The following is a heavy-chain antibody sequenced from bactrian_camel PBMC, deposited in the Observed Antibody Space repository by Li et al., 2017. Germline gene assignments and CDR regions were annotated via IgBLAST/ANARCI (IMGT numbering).Heavy chain of an antibody. J-gene: IGHJ4*01. D-gene: IGHD6*01. V-gene: IGHV3S55*01. CDR3: AKHGGWYGLWKWEYDY. CDR2: ISRDGSA. Sequence: VQLVESGGGSVQAGETLTLSCTSSGVTFDGYATMGWYRQSPGKECELVSTISRDGSAYYTDAVKGRFTISRDNAKTTLYLQLNSLKTEDTAVYYCAKHGGWYGLWKWEYDYWGQGTQVTVS. CDR1: GVTFDGYAT.